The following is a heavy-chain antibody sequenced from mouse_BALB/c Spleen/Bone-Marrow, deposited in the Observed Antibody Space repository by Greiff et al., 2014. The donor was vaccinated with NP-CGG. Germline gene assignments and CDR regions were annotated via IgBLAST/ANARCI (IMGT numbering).Heavy chain of an antibody. CDR2: ISDGGSYT. Sequence: EVQLQESGGGLVKPGGSPKLSCAASGFTFSDYYMYWVRQTPEKRLEWVATISDGGSYTYYPDSVKGRFTISRDNAKNNLYLRMSSLKSEDTAMYYCARDGNYAYWGQGTLVTVSA. CDR1: GFTFSDYY. CDR3: ARDGNYAY. J-gene: IGHJ3*01. V-gene: IGHV5-4*02. D-gene: IGHD2-1*01.